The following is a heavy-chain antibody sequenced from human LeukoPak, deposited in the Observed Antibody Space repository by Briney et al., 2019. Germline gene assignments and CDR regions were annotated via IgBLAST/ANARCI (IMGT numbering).Heavy chain of an antibody. Sequence: SETLSLTCTVSGGSISSSSYYWDWIRLPPGKGLEWIANIYYSGSTYYNPSLKSRVTISIDTSKNQFSLKLSSVTAADTAVYYCARGGRDGYFIDYWGQGTLVTVSS. V-gene: IGHV4-39*07. CDR2: IYYSGST. CDR1: GGSISSSSYY. D-gene: IGHD5-24*01. CDR3: ARGGRDGYFIDY. J-gene: IGHJ4*02.